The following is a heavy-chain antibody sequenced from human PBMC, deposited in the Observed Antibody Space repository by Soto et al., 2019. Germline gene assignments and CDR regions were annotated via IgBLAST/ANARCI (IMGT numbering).Heavy chain of an antibody. CDR2: INHSGST. D-gene: IGHD2-15*01. CDR1: GGSFSVYY. V-gene: IGHV4-34*01. CDR3: AGGRKVVVAAISGWFDP. J-gene: IGHJ5*02. Sequence: SETLSLTCAVYGGSFSVYYWSWIRQPPGKGLEWIGEINHSGSTNYNPSLKSRVTISVDTSKNQFSLKLSSVTAADTAVYYCAGGRKVVVAAISGWFDPWGQGTLVTVSS.